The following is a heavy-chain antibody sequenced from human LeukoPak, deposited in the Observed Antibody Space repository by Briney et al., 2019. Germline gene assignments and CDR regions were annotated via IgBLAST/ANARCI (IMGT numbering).Heavy chain of an antibody. J-gene: IGHJ5*02. CDR1: GGSISSGGYY. CDR2: IYYSGST. D-gene: IGHD1-14*01. CDR3: ARDVTGKRKSGPHWFDP. Sequence: ASETLSLTCTVSGGSISSGGYYWSWIRQHPGKGLEWIGYIYYSGSTYYNPSLKSRVTISVDTSKNQFSLKLSSVTAADTAVYYCARDVTGKRKSGPHWFDPWGQGTLVTVSS. V-gene: IGHV4-31*03.